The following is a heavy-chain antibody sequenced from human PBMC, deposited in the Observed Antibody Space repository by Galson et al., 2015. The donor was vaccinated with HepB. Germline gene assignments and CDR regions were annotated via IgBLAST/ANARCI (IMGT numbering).Heavy chain of an antibody. Sequence: SLRLSCAASGFTFRKSWMSWVRQAPGKGLEWVANIKQDGSEKYYVDSVKGRFTISRDNAKNSLYLQMNSLRAEDTAVYYCARGQQLFNWGQGTLVTVSS. J-gene: IGHJ4*02. V-gene: IGHV3-7*01. CDR2: IKQDGSEK. CDR3: ARGQQLFN. D-gene: IGHD6-13*01. CDR1: GFTFRKSW.